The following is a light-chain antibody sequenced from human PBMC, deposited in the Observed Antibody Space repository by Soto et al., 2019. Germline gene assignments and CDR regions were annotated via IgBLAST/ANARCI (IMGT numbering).Light chain of an antibody. Sequence: EILMTQSPATLSVSPGERLTLSCRASQNANSNLAWYQQKPGQAPGLLIYGASTRATGIPARFSGSGSGTELTLTISSLQAEDFAVYYCQQYNDWPLTFGGGTKVEIK. CDR2: GAS. J-gene: IGKJ4*01. CDR1: QNANSN. CDR3: QQYNDWPLT. V-gene: IGKV3-15*01.